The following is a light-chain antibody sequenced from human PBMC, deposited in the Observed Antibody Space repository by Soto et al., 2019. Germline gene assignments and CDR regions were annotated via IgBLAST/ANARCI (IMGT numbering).Light chain of an antibody. J-gene: IGKJ4*01. CDR1: QSITSSS. V-gene: IGKV3-20*01. Sequence: EIVLTQSPGTLSLSPGERATLSCRASQSITSSSLAWYQQKPGQPPRLLIYGASSRATGIPDRFSGSGSGADFTLTISRLEPEDFAVYYCQQCNDSPLTVGGGTKVDIK. CDR3: QQCNDSPLT. CDR2: GAS.